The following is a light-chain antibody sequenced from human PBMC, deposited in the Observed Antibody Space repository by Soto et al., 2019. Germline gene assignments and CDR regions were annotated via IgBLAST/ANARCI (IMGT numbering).Light chain of an antibody. CDR3: QKYYSYWT. CDR1: QSINSW. V-gene: IGKV1-5*03. CDR2: KAS. Sequence: DIQMTQSPSTLSASVGDRVTITCRASQSINSWLAWFQQKPGKAPKLLIYKASSLESGIPSRFSGSGSGTEFTLTISSLQTDDFATYYCQKYYSYWTFGQGTKVEIK. J-gene: IGKJ1*01.